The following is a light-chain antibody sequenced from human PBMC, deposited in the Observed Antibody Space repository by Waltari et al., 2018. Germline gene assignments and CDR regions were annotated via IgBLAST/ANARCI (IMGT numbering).Light chain of an antibody. Sequence: DVVLTQSPLSLPVTPGEPASISYRSSQSLLHSSGYNYLDCYLQKPGQSPQLLIYLGSSRASGVPDRFTGSGSGTDLTLRITRVEAEDVGLYYCMQALHSITFGGGTKVEIK. J-gene: IGKJ4*01. CDR1: QSLLHSSGYNY. CDR2: LGS. V-gene: IGKV2-28*01. CDR3: MQALHSIT.